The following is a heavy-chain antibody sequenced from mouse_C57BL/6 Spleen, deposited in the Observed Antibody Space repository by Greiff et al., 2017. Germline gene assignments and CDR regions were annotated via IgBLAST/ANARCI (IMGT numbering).Heavy chain of an antibody. CDR1: GYAFSSYW. J-gene: IGHJ4*01. V-gene: IGHV1-80*01. D-gene: IGHD2-4*01. CDR2: IYPGDGDT. Sequence: VQLQQSGAELVKPGASVKISCKASGYAFSSYWMNWVKQRPGKGLEWIGQIYPGDGDTNYNGKFKGKATLTADKSSSTAYMQLSSLTSEDSAVYFCARKDYDYDEGYYYAMDYWGQGTSVTVSS. CDR3: ARKDYDYDEGYYYAMDY.